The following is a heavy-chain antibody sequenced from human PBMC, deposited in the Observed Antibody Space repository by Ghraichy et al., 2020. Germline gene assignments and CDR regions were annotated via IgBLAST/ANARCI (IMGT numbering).Heavy chain of an antibody. CDR1: GFTFNSYA. Sequence: GGSLRLSCAASGFTFNSYAMGWVRQAPGKGLEWVSTINEHGRATYYAASVKGRFTISRDNSRDTLFLQVNSLRFDDTAVYYCAKEGSPYSGGGYFYLWGRGTLVTVSS. CDR3: AKEGSPYSGGGYFYL. CDR2: INEHGRAT. V-gene: IGHV3-23*01. J-gene: IGHJ2*01. D-gene: IGHD5-18*01.